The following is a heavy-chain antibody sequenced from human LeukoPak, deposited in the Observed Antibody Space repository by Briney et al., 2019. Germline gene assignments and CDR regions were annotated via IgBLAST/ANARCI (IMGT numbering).Heavy chain of an antibody. CDR3: ARNPSYYYYYMDV. Sequence: GASVKVSCKASGYILSSYNMHWVRQAPGQGLEWLGIINPSGGDTKYAQKFQGRVTLTRDKSTSTVYMELSSLTSDDTAVYYCARNPSYYYYYMDVWGKGTTVTVSS. CDR1: GYILSSYN. J-gene: IGHJ6*03. CDR2: INPSGGDT. V-gene: IGHV1-46*01.